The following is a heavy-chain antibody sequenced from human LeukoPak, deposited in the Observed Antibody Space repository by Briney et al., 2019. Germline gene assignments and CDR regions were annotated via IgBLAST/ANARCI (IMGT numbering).Heavy chain of an antibody. CDR3: VAAVTEVTMGDY. J-gene: IGHJ4*02. CDR2: FDIEEAET. Sequence: ASVKVSCKVSGHSLSDLSIHSVRQAPGKGLEWMGGFDIEEAETIYAQGFEGRVIMTEAQATETAYMDRSSLKPENTAVYYCVAAVTEVTMGDYWGQGTLVTVSS. D-gene: IGHD6-25*01. CDR1: GHSLSDLS. V-gene: IGHV1-24*01.